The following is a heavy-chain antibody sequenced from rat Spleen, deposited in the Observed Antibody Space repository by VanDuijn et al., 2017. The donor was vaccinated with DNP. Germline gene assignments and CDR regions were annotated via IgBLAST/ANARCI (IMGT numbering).Heavy chain of an antibody. V-gene: IGHV5-22*01. CDR1: GFTFSNYN. D-gene: IGHD2-2*01. J-gene: IGHJ2*01. CDR3: ARRDTFYYFDY. Sequence: EVQLVESGGDLVQPGGSMKLSCAASGFTFSNYNMAWVRQAPKKGLEWVASINYAGTNTYYGDSVKGRFTISRDNAKSTLYLQMDSLRSEETATYYCARRDTFYYFDYWGQGVMVTVSS. CDR2: INYAGTNT.